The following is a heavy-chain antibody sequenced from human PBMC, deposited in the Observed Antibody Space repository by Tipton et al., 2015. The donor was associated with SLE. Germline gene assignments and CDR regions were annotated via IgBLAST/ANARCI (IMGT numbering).Heavy chain of an antibody. J-gene: IGHJ4*02. V-gene: IGHV3-21*03. CDR2: ISGSGNYI. Sequence: SLRLSCAASGFTFSSYAMSWVRQAPGKGLEWVSSISGSGNYIYYADSAKGRFTISRDNAKNSLSLQMNSLRAEDTAVYYCARDGGPYRDYWGQGTLVTVSS. CDR1: GFTFSSYA. CDR3: ARDGGPYRDY. D-gene: IGHD3-16*01.